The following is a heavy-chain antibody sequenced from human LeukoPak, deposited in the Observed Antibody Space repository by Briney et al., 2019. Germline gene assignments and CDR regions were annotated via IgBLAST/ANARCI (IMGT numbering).Heavy chain of an antibody. V-gene: IGHV5-51*01. CDR2: VYPGDSDV. J-gene: IGHJ3*02. D-gene: IGHD5-12*01. CDR1: GYTFTSYW. Sequence: GESLKISCQGSGYTFTSYWIGWVRQMPGKGLEWMGIVYPGDSDVRYSPSFQGQVTISADKSIGTAYLQWSSLKASDTAMYYCARTVDSGAFDIWGQGTMVTVSS. CDR3: ARTVDSGAFDI.